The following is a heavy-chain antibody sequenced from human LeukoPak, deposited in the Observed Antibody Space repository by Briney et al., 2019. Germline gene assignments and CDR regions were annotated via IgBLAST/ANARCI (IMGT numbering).Heavy chain of an antibody. CDR1: GFTFSSYA. V-gene: IGHV3-48*04. CDR3: ARDGDFDYGDY. J-gene: IGHJ4*02. Sequence: GGSLRLSCAASGFTFSSYAMAWVRQAPGKGLEWVSYISSSGSTIYYADSVKGRFTISRDNAENSLYLQMNSLRAEDTAVYYCARDGDFDYGDYWGQGTLVTVSS. D-gene: IGHD7-27*01. CDR2: ISSSGSTI.